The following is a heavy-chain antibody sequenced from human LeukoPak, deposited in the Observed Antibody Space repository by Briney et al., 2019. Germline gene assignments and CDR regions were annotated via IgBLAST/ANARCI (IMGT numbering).Heavy chain of an antibody. Sequence: SETQSLTCTVSGGSISSYYWSWVRQPPGEGLEWMGYIYYSGNTNYNPSLKSRVTISADTSKNQLSLRLSSVTAADTAVYYCASGYYDFWSGYYLADAFDIWGQGTMVTVSS. V-gene: IGHV4-59*08. CDR1: GGSISSYY. CDR2: IYYSGNT. CDR3: ASGYYDFWSGYYLADAFDI. D-gene: IGHD3-3*01. J-gene: IGHJ3*02.